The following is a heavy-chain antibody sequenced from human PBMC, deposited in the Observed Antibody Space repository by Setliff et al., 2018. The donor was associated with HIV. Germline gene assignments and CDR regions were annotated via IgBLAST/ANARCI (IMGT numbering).Heavy chain of an antibody. J-gene: IGHJ3*02. Sequence: PSETLSLTCAVSGYSISSGYYWGWIRQPPGKGLEWIGSMSHSGSTLYNPSLKSRVTISADTSNNQFSLRLTSMAAADTAVYYCAKTSVGATGLYAFDIWGQGTMVTVSS. V-gene: IGHV4-38-2*01. CDR1: GYSISSGYY. CDR2: MSHSGST. D-gene: IGHD1-26*01. CDR3: AKTSVGATGLYAFDI.